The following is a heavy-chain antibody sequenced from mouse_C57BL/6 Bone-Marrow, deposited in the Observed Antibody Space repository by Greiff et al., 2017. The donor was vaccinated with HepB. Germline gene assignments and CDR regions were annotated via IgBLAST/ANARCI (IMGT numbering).Heavy chain of an antibody. CDR3: TRSIYYGNYWFAY. D-gene: IGHD2-1*01. CDR2: IDPETGGT. Sequence: QVQLKQSGAELVRPGASVTLSCKASGYTFTDYEMHWVKQTPVHGLEWIGAIDPETGGTAYNQKFKGKAILTADKSSSTAYMELRSLTSEDSAVYYCTRSIYYGNYWFAYWGQGTLVTVSA. V-gene: IGHV1-15*01. J-gene: IGHJ3*01. CDR1: GYTFTDYE.